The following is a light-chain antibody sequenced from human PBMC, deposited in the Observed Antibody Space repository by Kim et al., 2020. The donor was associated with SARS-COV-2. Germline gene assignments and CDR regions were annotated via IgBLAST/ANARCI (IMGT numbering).Light chain of an antibody. CDR3: NSRDSSDYVV. Sequence: SELTQDPAVSVALGQTVRITCQGDSLRSYYATWYQQKPGQAPKVVIYGKDNRPSGVPDRFSGSSSGNTAYLTITGTQAGDEADYYCNSRDSSDYVVFGGG. V-gene: IGLV3-19*01. J-gene: IGLJ2*01. CDR1: SLRSYY. CDR2: GKD.